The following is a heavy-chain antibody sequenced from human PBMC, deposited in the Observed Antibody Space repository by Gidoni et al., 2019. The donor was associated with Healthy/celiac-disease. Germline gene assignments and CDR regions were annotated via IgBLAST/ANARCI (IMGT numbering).Heavy chain of an antibody. J-gene: IGHJ3*02. CDR2: IKQDGSYE. CDR3: ASASLWFGELLVAFDI. Sequence: QLTEAGGGWVQPGGPRRLSCAASGDTISSNWVSWVRQAPGKGLEWVVNIKQDGSYEYYVDSVKGRFTISRDYAKNSLYLQMHGLSAEVPAVYCCASASLWFGELLVAFDIWGQGTMVTVSS. V-gene: IGHV3-7*01. CDR1: GDTISSNW. D-gene: IGHD3-10*01.